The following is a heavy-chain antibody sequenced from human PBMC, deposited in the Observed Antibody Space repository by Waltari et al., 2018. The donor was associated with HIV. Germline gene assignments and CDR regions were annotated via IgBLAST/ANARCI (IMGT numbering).Heavy chain of an antibody. CDR1: GLTFRSYG. D-gene: IGHD4-17*01. CDR2: ISYEGSNK. V-gene: IGHV3-30*18. CDR3: AKDKDSTVTTIFYYYGMDV. Sequence: QVQLVESGGGVVQPGRSLRLSCAASGLTFRSYGMPWGLQAPGKGLEWVAVISYEGSNKDYADSVKGRFTISRDNSKNKLYLQMSSLRAEDTAVYYCAKDKDSTVTTIFYYYGMDVWGQGTTVTVSS. J-gene: IGHJ6*02.